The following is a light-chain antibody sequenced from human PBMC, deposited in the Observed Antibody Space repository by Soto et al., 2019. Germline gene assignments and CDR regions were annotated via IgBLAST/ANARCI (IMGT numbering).Light chain of an antibody. CDR1: QSVSSNY. J-gene: IGKJ5*01. CDR2: DTS. CDR3: QQYNIWPYT. Sequence: EIVLTQSPGTLSLSPGERATLSCSASQSVSSNYFAWYQQKPGQAPRLLIYDTSTRATGIPARFSGSGSGTDFTLTISSLQSEDFAIYYCQQYNIWPYTFGQGTRLEIK. V-gene: IGKV3-15*01.